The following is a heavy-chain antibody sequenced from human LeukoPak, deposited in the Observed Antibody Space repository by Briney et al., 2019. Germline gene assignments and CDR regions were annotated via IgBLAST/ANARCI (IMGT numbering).Heavy chain of an antibody. CDR1: GGTFSSYA. V-gene: IGHV1-69*01. Sequence: ASVKVSCKASGGTFSSYAISWVRQAPGQGLEWMGGIIPIFGTANYAQKFQGRVTTTADESTSTAYMELSSLRSEDTAVYYCASVKNYYDSSGYYSTEYYFDYWGQGTLVTVSS. CDR3: ASVKNYYDSSGYYSTEYYFDY. D-gene: IGHD3-22*01. CDR2: IIPIFGTA. J-gene: IGHJ4*02.